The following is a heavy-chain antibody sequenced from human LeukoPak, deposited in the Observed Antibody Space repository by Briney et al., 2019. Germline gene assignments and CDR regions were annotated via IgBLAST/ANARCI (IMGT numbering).Heavy chain of an antibody. V-gene: IGHV3-23*01. CDR1: RFTFSNYA. J-gene: IGHJ4*02. CDR2: IIGSGGRT. CDR3: AKAFSPSYGTLFDY. D-gene: IGHD1-1*01. Sequence: GGSLRLSCAASRFTFSNYAMSWVRQAPGKGLEWVSSIIGSGGRTIYADYVKGRFTMSRDNSKSTLYLQMNSLRADDTAVYFCAKAFSPSYGTLFDYWGQGTLVTVSS.